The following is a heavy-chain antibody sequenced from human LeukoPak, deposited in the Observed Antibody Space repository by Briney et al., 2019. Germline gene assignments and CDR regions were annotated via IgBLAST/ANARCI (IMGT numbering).Heavy chain of an antibody. CDR1: GFIFRNYA. CDR3: ARGQYSSGWGVSRYYYYGMDV. V-gene: IGHV3-23*01. CDR2: ISDNGGGR. D-gene: IGHD6-19*01. Sequence: GGSLRLSCGAYGFIFRNYAMSWVRQAPGEGLEWVSGISDNGGGRYYADSVKGRFTISRDNSKNMLYLQMNSLRAEDTAVYYCARGQYSSGWGVSRYYYYGMDVWGQGTTVTVSS. J-gene: IGHJ6*02.